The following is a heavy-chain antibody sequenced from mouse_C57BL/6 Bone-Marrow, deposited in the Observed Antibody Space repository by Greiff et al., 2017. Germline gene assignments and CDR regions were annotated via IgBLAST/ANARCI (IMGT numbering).Heavy chain of an antibody. CDR2: IRLKSDNYAT. V-gene: IGHV6-3*01. D-gene: IGHD1-1*01. CDR3: TGRTGSYWYFDV. CDR1: GFTFSNYW. Sequence: EVKVVESGGGLVQPGGSMKLSCVASGFTFSNYWMNWVRQSPEKGIEWVAQIRLKSDNYATHYAESVKGRFTISRDDYKSSVYRQMNNLRAEDTGIYYCTGRTGSYWYFDVWGTGTTFTVSS. J-gene: IGHJ1*03.